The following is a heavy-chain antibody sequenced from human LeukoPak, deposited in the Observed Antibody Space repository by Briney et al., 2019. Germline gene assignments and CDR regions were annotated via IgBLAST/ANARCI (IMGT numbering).Heavy chain of an antibody. CDR1: GFTFSSYW. Sequence: GGSLRLSCAASGFTFSSYWMHWVRQAPGKGLVWISRINTDGSGTYYADSLKGRFTISRDNAKNSLYLQMNSLRAEDTAVYYCAVDYDYWSAFFSGSRMTPKRGGQGTLVTVSS. D-gene: IGHD3-3*01. CDR3: AVDYDYWSAFFSGSRMTPKR. V-gene: IGHV3-74*01. J-gene: IGHJ4*02. CDR2: INTDGSGT.